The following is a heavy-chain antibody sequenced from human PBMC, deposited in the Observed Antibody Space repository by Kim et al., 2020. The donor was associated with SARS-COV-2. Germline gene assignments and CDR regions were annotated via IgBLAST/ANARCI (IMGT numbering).Heavy chain of an antibody. J-gene: IGHJ4*02. CDR3: ARDLEGGSYGY. D-gene: IGHD1-26*01. CDR2: T. Sequence: TNYAQKFQGRVTMTRDTSISTAYMEVIRLRSDDTAVYYCARDLEGGSYGYWGQGTLVTVSS. V-gene: IGHV1-2*02.